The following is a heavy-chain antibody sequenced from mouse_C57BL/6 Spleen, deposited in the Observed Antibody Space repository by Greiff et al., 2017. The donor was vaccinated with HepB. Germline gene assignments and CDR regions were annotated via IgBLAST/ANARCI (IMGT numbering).Heavy chain of an antibody. CDR3: ARGGYVVSFAY. D-gene: IGHD3-1*01. Sequence: QVHVKQPGTELVKPGASVKLSCKASGYTFTSYWMHWVKQRPGQGLEWIGNINPSNGGTNYNEKFKSKATLTVDKSSSTAYMQLSSLTSEDSAVYYCARGGYVVSFAYWGQGTLVTVSA. CDR2: INPSNGGT. CDR1: GYTFTSYW. J-gene: IGHJ3*01. V-gene: IGHV1-53*01.